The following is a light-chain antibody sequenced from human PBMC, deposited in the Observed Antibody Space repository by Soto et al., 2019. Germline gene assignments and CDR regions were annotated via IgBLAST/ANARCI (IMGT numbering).Light chain of an antibody. CDR3: AAWDDSLNGVV. CDR2: YDD. V-gene: IGLV1-36*01. J-gene: IGLJ2*01. Sequence: QSVLTQPPSVSEAPRQRVTISCSGSSSNIGNNAVNSYQQLPGKAPKLLIYYDDLLPSGVSDRFSGSKSGTSASLAISGLQSEDEADYYCAAWDDSLNGVVFGGGTQLTVL. CDR1: SSNIGNNA.